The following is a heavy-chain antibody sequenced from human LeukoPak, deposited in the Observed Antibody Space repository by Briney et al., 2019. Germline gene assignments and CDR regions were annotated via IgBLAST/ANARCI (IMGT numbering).Heavy chain of an antibody. J-gene: IGHJ4*02. D-gene: IGHD1-1*01. V-gene: IGHV3-66*01. CDR2: IHSGGST. CDR3: AGEGTPGSFDY. Sequence: GGSLRLSCSVSGFTISSHYMAWVRQVPGKGPEWVSLIHSGGSTYYADSVKGRFTISRENAKNSLYLQMNSLRAGDTAVYYCAGEGTPGSFDYWGQGTLVTVSS. CDR1: GFTISSHY.